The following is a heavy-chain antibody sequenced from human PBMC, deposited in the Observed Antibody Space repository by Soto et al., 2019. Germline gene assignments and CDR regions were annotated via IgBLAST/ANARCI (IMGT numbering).Heavy chain of an antibody. CDR3: ARDLNYYDSSGYPRYYYYYYGMDV. CDR2: ISSSSSYI. D-gene: IGHD3-22*01. J-gene: IGHJ6*02. V-gene: IGHV3-21*01. CDR1: GFTFSSYS. Sequence: PGGSLRLSCAASGFTFSSYSMNWVRQAPGKGLEWVSSISSSSSYIYYADSVKGRFTISRDNAKNSLYLQMNSLRAEDTAVYYCARDLNYYDSSGYPRYYYYYYGMDVWGQGTTVTVSS.